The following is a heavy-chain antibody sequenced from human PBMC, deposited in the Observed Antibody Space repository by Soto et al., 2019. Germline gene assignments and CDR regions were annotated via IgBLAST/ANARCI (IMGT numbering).Heavy chain of an antibody. J-gene: IGHJ4*02. CDR2: ISYDGSNK. CDR3: ASLLWFGELLKNSIDY. CDR1: GFTFSSYG. V-gene: IGHV3-30*03. Sequence: GGSLRLSCAASGFTFSSYGMHWVRQAPGKGLEWVAVISYDGSNKYYADSVKGRFTISRDNSKNTLYLQMNSLRAEDTAVYYCASLLWFGELLKNSIDYWGQGTLVTVSS. D-gene: IGHD3-10*01.